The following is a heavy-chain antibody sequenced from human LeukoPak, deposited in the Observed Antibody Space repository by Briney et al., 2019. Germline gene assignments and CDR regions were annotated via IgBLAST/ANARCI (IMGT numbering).Heavy chain of an antibody. CDR1: GFTISSYW. CDR2: INSDGSRT. Sequence: PGGSLRLSCTASGFTISSYWMHWVRQAPGQGLVWVSRINSDGSRTNYADSVKGRFAISRDNAKNTLYLQINSLRAEDTAVYYCARDLGSCTSTDCLNIWFDPWGQGTLVTVSS. V-gene: IGHV3-74*01. CDR3: ARDLGSCTSTDCLNIWFDP. D-gene: IGHD2-2*01. J-gene: IGHJ5*02.